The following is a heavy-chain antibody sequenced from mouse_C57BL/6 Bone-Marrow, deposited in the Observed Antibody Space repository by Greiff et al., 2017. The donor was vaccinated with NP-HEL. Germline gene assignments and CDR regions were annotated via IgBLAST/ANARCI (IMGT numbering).Heavy chain of an antibody. J-gene: IGHJ2*01. V-gene: IGHV1-81*01. Sequence: VQLQQSGAELARPGASVKLSCKASGYTFTRYGLSWVKQRTGQGLEWIGEFYPRSGNTYSTEKFKGKATLTADKSASTAYMELRILTSEDSAVYFCARGHYGSSYGYWGQGTTLTVSS. D-gene: IGHD1-1*01. CDR2: FYPRSGNT. CDR3: ARGHYGSSYGY. CDR1: GYTFTRYG.